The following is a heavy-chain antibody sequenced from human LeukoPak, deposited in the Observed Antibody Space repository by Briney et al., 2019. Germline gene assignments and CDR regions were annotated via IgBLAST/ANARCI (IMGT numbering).Heavy chain of an antibody. CDR2: ISGGDSTT. Sequence: GGSLRLSCAASGFTFSSYEMNWVRQAPGKGLEWVSYISGGDSTTYYADSVKGRFTISRDNAKNSLYLQMNSLRAEDTAVYYCARDTPPSYYHYMDVWGKGTTVTVSS. V-gene: IGHV3-48*03. CDR1: GFTFSSYE. CDR3: ARDTPPSYYHYMDV. J-gene: IGHJ6*03.